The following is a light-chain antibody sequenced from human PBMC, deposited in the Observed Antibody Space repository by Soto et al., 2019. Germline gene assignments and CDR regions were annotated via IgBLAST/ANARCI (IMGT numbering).Light chain of an antibody. CDR3: QQRSNWPPIT. J-gene: IGKJ5*01. V-gene: IGKV3-11*01. CDR1: QSVNSIY. Sequence: EIVLTQSPGTLSLSPGERAALSCRASQSVNSIYLAWYQQKPGQAPRLLIYDASNRATGIPARFSGSGSGTDFTLTISSLEPEDFAVYYCQQRSNWPPITFGQGTRLEIK. CDR2: DAS.